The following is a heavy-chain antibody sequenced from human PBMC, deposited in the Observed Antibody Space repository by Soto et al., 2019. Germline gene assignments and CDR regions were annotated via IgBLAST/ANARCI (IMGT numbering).Heavy chain of an antibody. CDR2: IYPGDSDT. Sequence: PGESLKISCKGSGYSFTSYWIGWVRQMPGKGLEWMGIIYPGDSDTRYSPSFQGQVTISADKSISTAYLQWSSLKASDTAMYYCARQGRYFDWQSGAFDIWGQGTMVTVSS. CDR3: ARQGRYFDWQSGAFDI. J-gene: IGHJ3*02. D-gene: IGHD3-9*01. CDR1: GYSFTSYW. V-gene: IGHV5-51*01.